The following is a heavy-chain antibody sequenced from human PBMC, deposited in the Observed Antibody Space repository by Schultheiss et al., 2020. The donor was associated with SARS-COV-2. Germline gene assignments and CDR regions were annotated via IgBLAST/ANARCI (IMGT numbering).Heavy chain of an antibody. J-gene: IGHJ4*02. V-gene: IGHV1-2*04. CDR1: GYTFTGYY. D-gene: IGHD3-22*01. CDR2: INPNSGGT. CDR3: ARGTDYDSSGTVQQWFDY. Sequence: GESLKISCKASGYTFTGYYMHWVRQAPGQGLEWMGWINPNSGGTNYAQKFQGWVTMTRDTSISTAYMELSRLRSDDTAVYYCARGTDYDSSGTVQQWFDYWGQGTLVTVSS.